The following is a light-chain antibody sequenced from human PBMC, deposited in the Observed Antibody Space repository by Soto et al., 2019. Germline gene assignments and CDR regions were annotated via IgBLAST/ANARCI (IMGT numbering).Light chain of an antibody. V-gene: IGKV3-15*01. CDR3: QQYHDWPPLT. CDR1: QSISSH. J-gene: IGKJ3*01. CDR2: GAS. Sequence: EVVLTQSPATLSVSPGESATLSCRASQSISSHLAWYQQKPGQAPRLLMSGASTRASGVPPRFSGIVFGTEFALTITSLQSEDFAVYYCQQYHDWPPLTFGPGTKVDIK.